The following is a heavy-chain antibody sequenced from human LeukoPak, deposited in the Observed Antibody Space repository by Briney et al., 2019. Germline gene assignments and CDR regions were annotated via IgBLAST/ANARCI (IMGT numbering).Heavy chain of an antibody. CDR3: ARRDVGGTDYFDY. CDR1: GFAFGTYW. V-gene: IGHV3-7*01. D-gene: IGHD1-26*01. CDR2: IKIDGTEK. Sequence: PGGSLRLSCAASGFAFGTYWMTWVRQAPGKGLEWVANIKIDGTEKRYADSVKGRFTISRDNAKNSLYLQMSSLRAEDTAVYYCARRDVGGTDYFDYWGQGTLVTVSS. J-gene: IGHJ4*02.